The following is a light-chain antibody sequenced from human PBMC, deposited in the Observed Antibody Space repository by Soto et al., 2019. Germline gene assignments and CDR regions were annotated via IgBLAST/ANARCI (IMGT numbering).Light chain of an antibody. CDR2: AAS. V-gene: IGKV1-12*01. CDR1: QGISSW. CDR3: QQANSLPLT. Sequence: DIQMTQSPSSVSASVGDRVTITCRASQGISSWLAWYQQKPGKAPNLLIYAASSLQSGVPSRFSGGASWTDVARTISSRLSEDSATYYCQQANSLPLTFGGGTKSESK. J-gene: IGKJ4*02.